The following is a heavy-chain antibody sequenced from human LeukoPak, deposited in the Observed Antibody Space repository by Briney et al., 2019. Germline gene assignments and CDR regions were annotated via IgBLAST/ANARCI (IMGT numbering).Heavy chain of an antibody. J-gene: IGHJ4*02. Sequence: GGSLRLSCAASGFTFSSYWMHWVRQAPGKGLVWVSRINSDGSSTSYADSVKGRCTISRDNATKTLYLQMNSLRAEDTAVYYCARDYRSGGGATKGFDYWGQGTLVTVSS. CDR1: GFTFSSYW. CDR3: ARDYRSGGGATKGFDY. V-gene: IGHV3-74*01. CDR2: INSDGSST. D-gene: IGHD1-26*01.